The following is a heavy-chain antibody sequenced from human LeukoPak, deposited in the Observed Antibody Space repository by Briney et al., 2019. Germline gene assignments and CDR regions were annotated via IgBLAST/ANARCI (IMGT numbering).Heavy chain of an antibody. CDR3: AKDMRGQGGNAFDY. CDR2: ISWNSGSI. Sequence: GRSLRLSCAASGFTFDDYAMHWVRQAPGKGLEWVSGISWNSGSIGYADSVKGRFTTSRGNAKNSLYLQMNSLRAEDTALYYCAKDMRGQGGNAFDYWGQGTLVTVSS. J-gene: IGHJ4*02. D-gene: IGHD4-23*01. V-gene: IGHV3-9*01. CDR1: GFTFDDYA.